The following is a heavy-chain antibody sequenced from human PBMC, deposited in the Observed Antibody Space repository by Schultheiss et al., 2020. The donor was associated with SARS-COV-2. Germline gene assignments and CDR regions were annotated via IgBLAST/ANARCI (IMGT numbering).Heavy chain of an antibody. V-gene: IGHV3-48*04. Sequence: GGSLRLSCAASGFTFSSYAMHWVRQAPGKGLEWVSYISSSGSTIYYADSVKGRFTISRDNAKNSLYLQMNSLRAEDTALYYCASELAYCGGDCYGGAFDIWGQGTMVTDSS. J-gene: IGHJ3*02. CDR2: ISSSGSTI. CDR1: GFTFSSYA. CDR3: ASELAYCGGDCYGGAFDI. D-gene: IGHD2-21*01.